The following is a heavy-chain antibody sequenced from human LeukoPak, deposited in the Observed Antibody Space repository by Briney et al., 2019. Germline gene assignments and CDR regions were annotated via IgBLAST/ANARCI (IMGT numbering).Heavy chain of an antibody. CDR2: ISTYTGNS. CDR1: GYTFTNYV. Sequence: ASVKVSCKASGYTFTNYVLTWVRQAPGQGLEWMGRISTYTGNSNYAQKFQDRVTMTTDTSTSTAYTELRNLSSDDTAVYYCARTMTTLTTHGELDFWGQGTLVTVSS. D-gene: IGHD4-11*01. V-gene: IGHV1-18*01. CDR3: ARTMTTLTTHGELDF. J-gene: IGHJ4*02.